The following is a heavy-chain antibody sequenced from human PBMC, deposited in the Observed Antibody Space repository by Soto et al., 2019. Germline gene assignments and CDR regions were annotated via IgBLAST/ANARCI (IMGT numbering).Heavy chain of an antibody. CDR2: INHSGST. CDR3: ARVLTRRITIFGVVTDAFDI. V-gene: IGHV4-34*01. D-gene: IGHD3-3*01. Sequence: QVQLQQWGAGLLKPSETLSLTCAVYGGSFSGYYWSWIRQPPGKGLEWIGEINHSGSTNYNPSLKSPVTISVDTSKNQFSLKLSSVTAADTAVYYCARVLTRRITIFGVVTDAFDIWGQGTMVTVSS. CDR1: GGSFSGYY. J-gene: IGHJ3*02.